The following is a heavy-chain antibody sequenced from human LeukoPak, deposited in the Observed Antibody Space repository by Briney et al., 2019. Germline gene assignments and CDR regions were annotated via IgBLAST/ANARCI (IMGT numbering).Heavy chain of an antibody. J-gene: IGHJ5*02. CDR1: GYTFTGYY. CDR3: ASGTMIVVAYNWFDP. CDR2: INPNSGGT. D-gene: IGHD3-22*01. Sequence: ASVKVSCKASGYTFTGYYMHWVRQAPGQGLEWMGWINPNSGGTNYAQKFQGRVTMTRDTSISTAYMELSRLRSDDTAVYYCASGTMIVVAYNWFDPWGQGTLVTVSS. V-gene: IGHV1-2*02.